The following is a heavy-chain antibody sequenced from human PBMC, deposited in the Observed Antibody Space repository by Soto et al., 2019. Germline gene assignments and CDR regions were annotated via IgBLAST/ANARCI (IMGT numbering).Heavy chain of an antibody. CDR2: IFHSGNT. CDR3: VREGTKISPQGYITAAGRFDH. Sequence: QVQLQESGPGLVKPSQTLSLTCTVSGGSITTDDYFWSWIRQSPERGLEWIGFIFHSGNTFNNPSLSGRASLSVDPSKNEFSLNLTSVTAADTAVYYCVREGTKISPQGYITAAGRFDHWGQGALVTVSS. J-gene: IGHJ4*02. CDR1: GGSITTDDYF. D-gene: IGHD6-25*01. V-gene: IGHV4-30-4*01.